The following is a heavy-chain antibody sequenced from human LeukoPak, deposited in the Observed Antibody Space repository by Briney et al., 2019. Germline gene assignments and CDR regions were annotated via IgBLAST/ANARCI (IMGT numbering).Heavy chain of an antibody. J-gene: IGHJ5*02. Sequence: PGGSLRLSCAASGFTFSSYSMNWVRQAPGKGLEWVSSISSSSSYIYYADSVKGRFTISRDSAKNSLYLQMNSLRAEDTAVYYCAREFAAANNWFDPWGQGTLVTVSS. D-gene: IGHD6-13*01. CDR2: ISSSSSYI. V-gene: IGHV3-21*01. CDR3: AREFAAANNWFDP. CDR1: GFTFSSYS.